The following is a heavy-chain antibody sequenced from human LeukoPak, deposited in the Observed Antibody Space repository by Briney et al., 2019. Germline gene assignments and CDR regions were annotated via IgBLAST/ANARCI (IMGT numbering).Heavy chain of an antibody. Sequence: SETLSLTCTVSGGSISSGSYYWSWIRQPAGKGLEWIGRIYTSGSTNYNPSLKSRVTISVDTSKNQFSLKLSSVTAADTAVYYCARGSSSGYYYWGQGTLVTVSS. J-gene: IGHJ4*02. D-gene: IGHD3-22*01. V-gene: IGHV4-61*02. CDR3: ARGSSSGYYY. CDR1: GGSISSGSYY. CDR2: IYTSGST.